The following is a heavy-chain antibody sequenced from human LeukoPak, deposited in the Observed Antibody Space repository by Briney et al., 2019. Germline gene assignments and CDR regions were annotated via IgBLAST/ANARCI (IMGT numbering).Heavy chain of an antibody. CDR3: ARDSGRSRYSDWFDP. V-gene: IGHV4-38-2*02. CDR1: GDSISSGYY. J-gene: IGHJ5*02. CDR2: IYHSGTT. D-gene: IGHD2-15*01. Sequence: PSETLSLTCAVSGDSISSGYYWGWIRQPPGKGLEWIGNIYHSGTTYYNPSLKSRVAMSVDTSKNQFSLKLSSVTAADTAVYYCARDSGRSRYSDWFDPWGQGTLVTVSS.